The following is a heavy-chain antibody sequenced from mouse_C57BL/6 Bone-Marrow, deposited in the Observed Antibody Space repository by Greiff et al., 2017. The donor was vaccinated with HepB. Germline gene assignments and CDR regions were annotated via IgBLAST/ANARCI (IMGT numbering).Heavy chain of an antibody. D-gene: IGHD1-1*01. CDR2: IDPNSGGT. CDR3: ARSSNYYGSSPCHY. CDR1: GYTFTSYW. V-gene: IGHV1-72*01. J-gene: IGHJ2*01. Sequence: QVHVKQPGAELVKPGASVKLSCKASGYTFTSYWMHWVKQRPGRGLEWIGRIDPNSGGTKYNENVKSKATLTVDKPSSTAYMQLSSLTSEDSAVYYGARSSNYYGSSPCHYWGQGTTLTVSS.